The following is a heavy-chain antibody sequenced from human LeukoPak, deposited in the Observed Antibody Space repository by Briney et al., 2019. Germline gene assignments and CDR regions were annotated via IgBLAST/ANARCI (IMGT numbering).Heavy chain of an antibody. CDR2: IKQDASQE. Sequence: GGSLRLSCAASGFTFSSYWMSWVRQAPGKGPEWVAHIKQDASQEDHVDSVKGRFTISRDNAKNSLYLQMNSLRAEDTAVYYCARGVVYPTWSGPHWSDYWGQGTLVTVSS. D-gene: IGHD3-3*01. V-gene: IGHV3-7*01. CDR3: ARGVVYPTWSGPHWSDY. CDR1: GFTFSSYW. J-gene: IGHJ4*02.